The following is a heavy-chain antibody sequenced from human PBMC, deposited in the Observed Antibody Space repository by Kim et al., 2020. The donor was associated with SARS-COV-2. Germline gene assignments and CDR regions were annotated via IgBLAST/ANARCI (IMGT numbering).Heavy chain of an antibody. D-gene: IGHD3-22*01. CDR2: ISSSSSYI. V-gene: IGHV3-21*01. CDR1: GFTFSSYS. J-gene: IGHJ6*02. CDR3: ASRKAYYDSSGLIMDV. Sequence: GGSLRLSCAASGFTFSSYSMNWVRQAPGKGLEWVSSISSSSSYIYYADSVKGRFTISRDNAKNSLYLQMNSLRAEDTAVYYCASRKAYYDSSGLIMDVWGQGTTVTVSS.